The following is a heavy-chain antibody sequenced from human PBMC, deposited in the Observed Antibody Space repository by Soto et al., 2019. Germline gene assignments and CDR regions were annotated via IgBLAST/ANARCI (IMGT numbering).Heavy chain of an antibody. CDR3: ARGSGLSREWFHYYYGMDV. Sequence: SMKVSCKASGGTFSSYSISWVLQAPVQVLEWMAGLIPIFGTANYVQKFQGRVTITADESTSTAYMELSSLRSEDTAVYYCARGSGLSREWFHYYYGMDVWGQGTTVTVSS. CDR1: GGTFSSYS. CDR2: LIPIFGTA. D-gene: IGHD3-3*01. V-gene: IGHV1-69*13. J-gene: IGHJ6*02.